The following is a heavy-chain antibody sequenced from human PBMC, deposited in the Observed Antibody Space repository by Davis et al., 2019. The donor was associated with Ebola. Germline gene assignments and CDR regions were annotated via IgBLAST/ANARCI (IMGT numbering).Heavy chain of an antibody. J-gene: IGHJ3*02. Sequence: GGSLRLSCAASGFTFSSYAMNWVRQAPGKGLEWVSAISNSGDKTYGADSVKGRFTISRDNSKNTLYLQMDNLRAEDTAVYFCAKRASRSGWYAAFDIWGQGTMATVSS. CDR3: AKRASRSGWYAAFDI. V-gene: IGHV3-23*01. CDR1: GFTFSSYA. D-gene: IGHD6-19*01. CDR2: ISNSGDKT.